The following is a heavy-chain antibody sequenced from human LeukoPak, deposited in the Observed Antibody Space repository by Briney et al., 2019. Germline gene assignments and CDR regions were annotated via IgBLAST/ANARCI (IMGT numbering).Heavy chain of an antibody. Sequence: SETLSLTCAVSGYSISSGYYWGWIRRPPGKGLEWIGSIYHSGSTYYNPSLKSRVTISVDTSKNQFSLKLSSVTAADTAVYYCASLYGDYLDYWGQGTLVTVSS. CDR1: GYSISSGYY. V-gene: IGHV4-38-2*01. J-gene: IGHJ4*02. D-gene: IGHD4-17*01. CDR2: IYHSGST. CDR3: ASLYGDYLDY.